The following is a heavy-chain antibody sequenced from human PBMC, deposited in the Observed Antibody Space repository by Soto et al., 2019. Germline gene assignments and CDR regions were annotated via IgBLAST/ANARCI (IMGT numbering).Heavy chain of an antibody. CDR2: IYYSGST. CDR1: GGSISSSSYY. D-gene: IGHD1-7*01. J-gene: IGHJ6*02. V-gene: IGHV4-39*01. CDR3: ARLGLELDPTLAYYYYGMDV. Sequence: SETLSLTCTVSGGSISSSSYYWGWIRQPPGKGLEWIGSIYYSGSTYYNPSLKSRVTISVDTSKNQFSLKLSSVTAADTAVYYCARLGLELDPTLAYYYYGMDVWGQGPTVTVSS.